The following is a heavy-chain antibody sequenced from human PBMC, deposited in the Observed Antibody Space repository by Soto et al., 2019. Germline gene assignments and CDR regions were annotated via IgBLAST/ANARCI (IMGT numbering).Heavy chain of an antibody. CDR3: AVYAARHWFGP. D-gene: IGHD6-6*01. J-gene: IGHJ5*02. Sequence: EVHLVESGGDLVQPGGSLRLSCAASGLAVSTDYMTWVRQAPGKGLEWVSLIYVGGGTYYADSVKGRFTISRDNSNSTLYLQMNSLRAGDTAVYYCAVYAARHWFGPWGQGTLVTVSS. V-gene: IGHV3-66*01. CDR1: GLAVSTDY. CDR2: IYVGGGT.